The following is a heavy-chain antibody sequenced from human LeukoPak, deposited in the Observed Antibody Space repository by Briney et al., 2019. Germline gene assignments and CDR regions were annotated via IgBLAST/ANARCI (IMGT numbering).Heavy chain of an antibody. Sequence: ASVKVSCKVSGYTLTELSMHWVRQAPGKGREWMGGFDPEDGETIYAQKFQGRVTMTEDTSTDTAYMELSSLRSEDTAVYYCATGGLMVYAAFDYWGQGTLVTVSS. CDR2: FDPEDGET. J-gene: IGHJ4*02. CDR1: GYTLTELS. CDR3: ATGGLMVYAAFDY. D-gene: IGHD2-8*01. V-gene: IGHV1-24*01.